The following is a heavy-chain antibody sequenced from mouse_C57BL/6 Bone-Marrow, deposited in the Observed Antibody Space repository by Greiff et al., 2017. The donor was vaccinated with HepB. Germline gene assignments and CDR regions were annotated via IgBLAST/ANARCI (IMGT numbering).Heavy chain of an antibody. J-gene: IGHJ2*01. CDR2: INPGSGGT. D-gene: IGHD2-3*01. CDR3: AREGYYPFDY. CDR1: GYAFTNYL. Sequence: VKLQQSGAELVRPGTSVKVSCKASGYAFTNYLIEWVKQRPGQGLEWIGVINPGSGGTNYNEKFKGKATLTADKSSSTAYMQLSSLTSEDSAVYFCAREGYYPFDYWGQGTTLTVSS. V-gene: IGHV1-54*01.